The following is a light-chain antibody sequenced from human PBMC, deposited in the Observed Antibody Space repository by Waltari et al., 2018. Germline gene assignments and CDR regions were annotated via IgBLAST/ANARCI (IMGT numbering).Light chain of an antibody. CDR3: QQYNDWPPYT. CDR1: QNINNN. CDR2: DAS. V-gene: IGKV3-15*01. J-gene: IGKJ2*01. Sequence: TVMTQSPATLSVSPGEGATLSFRASQNINNNLAWYQQKPGQATRLLIYDASTRASVTPARFTGTASGTEFTLTISSLQSEDSAVFYCQQYNDWPPYTFGQGTKLEIK.